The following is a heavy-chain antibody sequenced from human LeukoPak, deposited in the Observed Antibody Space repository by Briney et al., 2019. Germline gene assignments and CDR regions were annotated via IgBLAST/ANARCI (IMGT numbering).Heavy chain of an antibody. Sequence: PSETLSLTCAVYGGSISSYYWSWIRQPPGKGLEWIGYIYYSGSTNYNPSLKSRVTISADTSKNQFSLKLSSVTAADTAVYYCATTGRRYYDHDYWGQGTLVTVSS. D-gene: IGHD2/OR15-2a*01. J-gene: IGHJ4*02. CDR1: GGSISSYY. CDR3: ATTGRRYYDHDY. CDR2: IYYSGST. V-gene: IGHV4-59*01.